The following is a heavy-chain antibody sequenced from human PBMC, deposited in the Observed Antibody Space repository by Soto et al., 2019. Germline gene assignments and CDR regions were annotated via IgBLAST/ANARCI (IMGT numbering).Heavy chain of an antibody. J-gene: IGHJ4*02. CDR3: ARNTGPLDY. V-gene: IGHV3-53*02. CDR2: IYSGSTT. Sequence: EVQLVKTGGGLVQPGGSLRLSCAASELTVSSTYMTWVRQAPGKGLEWVSLIYSGSTTYYADSVKGRFTISRDNSKNTLYLQMNSLRADDTAVYFCARNTGPLDYWGQGTLVTVSS. CDR1: ELTVSSTY.